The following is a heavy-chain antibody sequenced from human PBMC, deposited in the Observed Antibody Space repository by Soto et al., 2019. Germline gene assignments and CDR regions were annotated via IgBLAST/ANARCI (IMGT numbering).Heavy chain of an antibody. V-gene: IGHV3-30*14. CDR2: ISYDGSNK. D-gene: IGHD3-22*01. Sequence: GSLRLSCAASGFTFSSYAMHWVRQAPGKGLEWVAVISYDGSNKYYADSVKGRFTISRDNSKNTLYLQMNSLRAEDTAVYYCARDRVESGYPEYFQHWGQGTLVTVSS. J-gene: IGHJ1*01. CDR3: ARDRVESGYPEYFQH. CDR1: GFTFSSYA.